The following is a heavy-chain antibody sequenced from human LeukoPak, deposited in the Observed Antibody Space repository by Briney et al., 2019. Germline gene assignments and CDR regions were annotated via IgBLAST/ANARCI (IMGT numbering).Heavy chain of an antibody. J-gene: IGHJ4*02. Sequence: GSLRLSCIASGFTFSNAWMSWVRQVPGKGLEWIGEINYRGSTNYNPSLKSRVTISVDTSKNQFSLKVNSVTAADTAVYYCARVPESVGINYFDSWGQGTLVTVSS. CDR1: GFTFSNAW. V-gene: IGHV4-34*01. D-gene: IGHD1-26*01. CDR3: ARVPESVGINYFDS. CDR2: INYRGST.